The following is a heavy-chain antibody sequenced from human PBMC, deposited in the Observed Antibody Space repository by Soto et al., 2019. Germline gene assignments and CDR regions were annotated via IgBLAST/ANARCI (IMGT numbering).Heavy chain of an antibody. Sequence: EVQLVESGGGLVQPGGSLRLSCAASGFTVSSNYMSWVRQAPGKGLEWVSVIYSGGSTYYADSVKGRFTISRDNSQNTLYLKMNSLRAEDTAVYYCAKEVTMVRGVTRDYYFDYWGQGTLVTVSS. J-gene: IGHJ4*02. CDR1: GFTVSSNY. D-gene: IGHD3-10*01. V-gene: IGHV3-66*01. CDR3: AKEVTMVRGVTRDYYFDY. CDR2: IYSGGST.